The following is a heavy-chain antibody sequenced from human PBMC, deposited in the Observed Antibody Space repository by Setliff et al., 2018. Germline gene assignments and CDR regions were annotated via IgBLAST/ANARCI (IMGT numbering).Heavy chain of an antibody. CDR3: ARGGYSYGLGGFPLDY. J-gene: IGHJ4*02. D-gene: IGHD5-18*01. CDR2: IYYSGST. CDR1: GGSISSSSYY. Sequence: KPSETLSLTCTVSGGSISSSSYYWGWIRQPPGKGLEWIGSIYYSGSTYYNPSLKSRVTISVDTSKNQFSLKLSSVTAADTAVYYCARGGYSYGLGGFPLDYWGQGTLVTVSS. V-gene: IGHV4-39*07.